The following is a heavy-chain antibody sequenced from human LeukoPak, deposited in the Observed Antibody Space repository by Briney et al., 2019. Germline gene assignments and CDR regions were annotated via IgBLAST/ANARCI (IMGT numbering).Heavy chain of an antibody. J-gene: IGHJ6*02. CDR2: ISYDGSNK. CDR3: ARDRSMYFYGMDV. V-gene: IGHV3-30*03. CDR1: GFTFSSYG. Sequence: PGGSLRLSCAASGFTFSSYGMHWVRQAPGKGLEWVAVISYDGSNKYYTDSVKGRFAISRDNPRNTLYLQMNSLRAEDTAVYYCARDRSMYFYGMDVWGQGTTVTVSS.